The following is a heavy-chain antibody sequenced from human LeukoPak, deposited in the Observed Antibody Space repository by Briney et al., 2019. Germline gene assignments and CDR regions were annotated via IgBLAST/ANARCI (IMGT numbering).Heavy chain of an antibody. D-gene: IGHD3-22*01. Sequence: GRSLRLSCAASGFTFSSYAMHWVRQAPGKGLEWVAVISYDRSNKYYADSVKGRFTISRDNSKNTLYLQMNSLRAEDTAVYYCASPEFNYYDSSGYTGAFDYWGQGTLVTVSS. CDR1: GFTFSSYA. J-gene: IGHJ4*02. CDR3: ASPEFNYYDSSGYTGAFDY. V-gene: IGHV3-30-3*01. CDR2: ISYDRSNK.